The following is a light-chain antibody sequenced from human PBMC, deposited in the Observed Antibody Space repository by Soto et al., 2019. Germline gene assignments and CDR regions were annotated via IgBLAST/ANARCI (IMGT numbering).Light chain of an antibody. Sequence: QAVVTKPPSASGSPGQSVNISCTGTSSYVGGYNYVSWYQHHRGKAPRLMIYDVSKRSAGVPDRFSGSKSGNTASLTVSGLQAEDESDYYCSTYEGTNRHVLFGEATKLTVL. CDR2: DVS. V-gene: IGLV2-8*01. CDR1: SSYVGGYNY. CDR3: STYEGTNRHVL. J-gene: IGLJ2*01.